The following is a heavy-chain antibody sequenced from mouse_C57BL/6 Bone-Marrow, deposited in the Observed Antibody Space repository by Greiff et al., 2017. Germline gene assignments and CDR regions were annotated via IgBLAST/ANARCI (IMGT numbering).Heavy chain of an antibody. J-gene: IGHJ3*01. CDR2: INPNNGGT. CDR1: GYTFTDYY. D-gene: IGHD3-2*02. CDR3: AREQLRLPSFAY. Sequence: VQLQQSGPELVKPGASVKISCKASGYTFTDYYMNWVKQSHGKSLEWIGDINPNNGGTSYNQKFKGKATLTVDKSSSTAYMELRSLTSEDSAVYYCAREQLRLPSFAYWGQETLVTVSA. V-gene: IGHV1-26*01.